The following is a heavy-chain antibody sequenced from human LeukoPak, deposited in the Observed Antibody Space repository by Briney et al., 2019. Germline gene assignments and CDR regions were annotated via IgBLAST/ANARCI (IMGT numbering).Heavy chain of an antibody. CDR2: VYYSGGP. D-gene: IGHD3-10*01. J-gene: IGHJ4*02. Sequence: SETLSLTCTVSGASISTSNDYWGWIRQPPGKGLEWIATVYYSGGPYYNPSLKSRVTISVDTSKNQFALKLSSVTAADTAVYYCARHSWRGVEYYFDYWGQGTLVTVSS. V-gene: IGHV4-39*01. CDR1: GASISTSNDY. CDR3: ARHSWRGVEYYFDY.